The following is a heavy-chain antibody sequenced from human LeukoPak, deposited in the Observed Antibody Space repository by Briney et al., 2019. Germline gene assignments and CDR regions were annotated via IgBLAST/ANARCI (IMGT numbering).Heavy chain of an antibody. D-gene: IGHD3-3*01. Sequence: GGSLRLSCIASGFTFSSHWMIWVRKAPGKGLEWVANIKQDGSEEYYVDSVKGRFSISRDNAKNSLYLQMNSLRAEDTAVYYCARDRRAPYYGFRSGYIDHYYMDVWGKGTTVTVSS. CDR1: GFTFSSHW. V-gene: IGHV3-7*01. J-gene: IGHJ6*03. CDR3: ARDRRAPYYGFRSGYIDHYYMDV. CDR2: IKQDGSEE.